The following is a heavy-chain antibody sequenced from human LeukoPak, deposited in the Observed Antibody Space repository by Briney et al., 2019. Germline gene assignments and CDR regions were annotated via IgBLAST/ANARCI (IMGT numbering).Heavy chain of an antibody. Sequence: SETLSLTCIVSGYSISSAYYWSWIRQPAGKGLEWIGRIYTSGSTNYNPSLKSRVTISVDTSKNQFSLKLSSVTAADTAVYYCARRDCGGDCYSGVKIDYWGQGTLVTVSS. V-gene: IGHV4-61*02. D-gene: IGHD2-21*01. CDR1: GYSISSAYY. CDR3: ARRDCGGDCYSGVKIDY. CDR2: IYTSGST. J-gene: IGHJ4*02.